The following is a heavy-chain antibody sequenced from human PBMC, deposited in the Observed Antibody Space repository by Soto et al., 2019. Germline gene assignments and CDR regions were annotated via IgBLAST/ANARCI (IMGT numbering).Heavy chain of an antibody. V-gene: IGHV1-69*13. J-gene: IGHJ4*02. Sequence: SVKVSCKASGGTFSSYAISWVRQAPGQGLEWMGGIIPIFAKANYAQKFQDRVTITADESTGTAYMELRSLRFEDTAVYYCTRDGTLYDSSAYYYLYWGQGTLVTVSS. CDR1: GGTFSSYA. CDR2: IIPIFAKA. CDR3: TRDGTLYDSSAYYYLY. D-gene: IGHD3-22*01.